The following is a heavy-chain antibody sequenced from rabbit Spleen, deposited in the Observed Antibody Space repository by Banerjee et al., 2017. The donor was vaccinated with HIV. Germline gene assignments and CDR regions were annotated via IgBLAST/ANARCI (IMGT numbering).Heavy chain of an antibody. V-gene: IGHV1S40*01. Sequence: QQLVESGGGLVKPGASLTLTCTASGFSFSSGYDMCWVRQAPGKGLEWIGCIYVGRGSTHYANWAKGRVTMYKTSSTTVTLQMTSLTAADTATYFCARDLTGVIGWNFGWWGPGTLVTVS. CDR2: IYVGRGST. CDR3: ARDLTGVIGWNFGW. CDR1: GFSFSSGYD. D-gene: IGHD4-1*01. J-gene: IGHJ6*01.